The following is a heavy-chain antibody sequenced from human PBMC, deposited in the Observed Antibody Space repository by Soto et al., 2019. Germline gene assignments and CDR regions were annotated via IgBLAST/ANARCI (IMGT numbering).Heavy chain of an antibody. J-gene: IGHJ4*02. CDR1: GGSFRGFY. CDR2: INHVGIT. CDR3: ARGPAVKPVRLDY. D-gene: IGHD2-2*02. V-gene: IGHV4-34*01. Sequence: SETLSLTCTVSGGSFRGFYWTWIRQSPGKGLEWLGDINHVGITTYNPSLKSRVSIPVDTSKSQFSLKLSSVTAADTAVYYWARGPAVKPVRLDYWGEGILVTVSS.